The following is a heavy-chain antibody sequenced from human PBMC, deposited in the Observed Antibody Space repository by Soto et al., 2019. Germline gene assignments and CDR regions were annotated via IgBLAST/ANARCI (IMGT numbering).Heavy chain of an antibody. CDR1: GFVFSSYD. Sequence: ESGGGLVQRGGSLRLSCAASGFVFSSYDMHWVRHTTGAGLEWVSVIANTGDPYYSDSVKGRFTNSRDNAKNALYLQMNSLRVGDSAMYYCAREGTGGGFDIWGQGTKVTVSS. D-gene: IGHD1-1*01. CDR3: AREGTGGGFDI. J-gene: IGHJ3*02. CDR2: IANTGDP. V-gene: IGHV3-13*05.